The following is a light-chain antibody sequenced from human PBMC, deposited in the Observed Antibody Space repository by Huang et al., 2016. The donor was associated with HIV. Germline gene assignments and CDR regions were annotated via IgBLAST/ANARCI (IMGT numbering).Light chain of an antibody. V-gene: IGKV3-20*01. J-gene: IGKJ1*01. CDR3: QQYGSSPWT. CDR2: GAS. CDR1: RSVVSSH. Sequence: EIVLTQSPDTLSLSPGERATLSCRASRSVVSSHLAWYQQRPGQTPRLLIYGASTSAPGIPDRFSGRGSGTAFTLTINRLEPEDSAVYYCQQYGSSPWTFGQGTKTEIK.